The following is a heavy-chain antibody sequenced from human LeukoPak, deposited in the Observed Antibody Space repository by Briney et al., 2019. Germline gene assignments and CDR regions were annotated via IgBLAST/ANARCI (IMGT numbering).Heavy chain of an antibody. CDR3: ARGPRLGYGDYVPFDY. V-gene: IGHV4-59*01. CDR2: IYYSGST. CDR1: GGSISSYY. D-gene: IGHD4-17*01. Sequence: SETLSLTCTVSGGSISSYYWSWIRQPPGRGLEWIGYIYYSGSTNYNPSLKSRVTISVDTSKNRFSLKLSSVTAADTAVYYCARGPRLGYGDYVPFDYWGQGTLVTVSS. J-gene: IGHJ4*02.